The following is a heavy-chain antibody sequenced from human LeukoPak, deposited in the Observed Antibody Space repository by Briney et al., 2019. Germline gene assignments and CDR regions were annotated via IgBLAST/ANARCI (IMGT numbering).Heavy chain of an antibody. J-gene: IGHJ1*01. D-gene: IGHD2-15*01. Sequence: GSSVNVSCKASGGSLSSFALNWVRQTPGQGLEWMGGIIPIFCSTNYAQKFQVRVTITADESTNTAYMELNSLRSEDTGVYYCARVMVVAGNGGYFLYWGQGTLVTVSS. CDR1: GGSLSSFA. CDR3: ARVMVVAGNGGYFLY. V-gene: IGHV1-69*01. CDR2: IIPIFCST.